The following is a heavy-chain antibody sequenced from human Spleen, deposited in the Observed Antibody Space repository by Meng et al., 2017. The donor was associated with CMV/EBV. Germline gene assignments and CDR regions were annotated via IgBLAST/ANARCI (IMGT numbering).Heavy chain of an antibody. CDR1: GYTFTGYY. D-gene: IGHD1-26*01. V-gene: IGHV1-2*02. CDR2: INPNSGGT. Sequence: CKASGYTFTGYYMHWVRQAPGQGLEWLGWINPNSGGTNFAQKFQGRVTMPRDTSISTAYMGLSRLTSDDTAVYYCARGVGAKIGFDPWGQGTLVTVSS. J-gene: IGHJ5*02. CDR3: ARGVGAKIGFDP.